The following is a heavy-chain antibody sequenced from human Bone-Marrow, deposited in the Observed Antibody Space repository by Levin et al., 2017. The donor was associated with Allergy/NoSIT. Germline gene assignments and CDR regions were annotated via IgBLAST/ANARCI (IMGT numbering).Heavy chain of an antibody. J-gene: IGHJ4*02. D-gene: IGHD2-2*01. CDR2: ISGSGGST. V-gene: IGHV3-23*01. CDR1: GFTFSSYA. CDR3: AKFFPIDLPSIVGGSSCPPGHFDY. Sequence: SCAASGFTFSSYAMSWVRQAPGKGLEWVSAISGSGGSTYYADSVKGRFTISRDNSKNTLYLQMNSLRAEDTAVYYCAKFFPIDLPSIVGGSSCPPGHFDYWGQGTLVTVSS.